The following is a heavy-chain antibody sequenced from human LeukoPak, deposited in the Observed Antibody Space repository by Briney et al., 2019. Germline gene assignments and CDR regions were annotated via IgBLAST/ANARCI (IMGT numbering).Heavy chain of an antibody. CDR1: GFTFSDYW. CDR2: IKQDGSEK. V-gene: IGHV3-7*01. Sequence: GGSLRLSCAVSGFTFSDYWMSWVRQAPGKGLEWVANIKQDGSEKNYVDSVKGRFTIPRDKAKNSVYLQMHSLRGEDTAAYYCARDTSPYTGTIWSDAFDIWGQGTMVTVSS. J-gene: IGHJ3*02. CDR3: ARDTSPYTGTIWSDAFDI. D-gene: IGHD2-2*01.